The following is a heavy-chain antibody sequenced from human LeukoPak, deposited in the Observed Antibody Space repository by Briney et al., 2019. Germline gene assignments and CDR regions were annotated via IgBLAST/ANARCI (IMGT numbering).Heavy chain of an antibody. D-gene: IGHD2-15*01. CDR2: ITGGGEST. CDR1: GFTFSSYA. V-gene: IGHV3-23*01. CDR3: AKGERVYCSASTCYPFDY. Sequence: PGGSLRLSCAASGFTFSSYAMNWVRQAPGTRLEWVSSITGGGESTYHADSVKGRFTTSRDNSKNTVSLQMNSLRAEDTAVYYCAKGERVYCSASTCYPFDYWGQGILVSASS. J-gene: IGHJ4*02.